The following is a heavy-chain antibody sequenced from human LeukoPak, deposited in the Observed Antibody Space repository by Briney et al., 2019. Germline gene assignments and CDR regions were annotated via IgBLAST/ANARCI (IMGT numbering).Heavy chain of an antibody. CDR2: IKQEGKEK. CDR1: GFTFTSYW. Sequence: GGSLRLSCAASGFTFTSYWMGWVRQAPGKGLEGVASIKQEGKEKYYADSVKGRFTISRDNGKNSLDLQMNSLRADDTAVYYCARDTLGEGEDANYAVYYFDYWGQGTVVTVSS. J-gene: IGHJ4*02. D-gene: IGHD4/OR15-4a*01. CDR3: ARDTLGEGEDANYAVYYFDY. V-gene: IGHV3-7*01.